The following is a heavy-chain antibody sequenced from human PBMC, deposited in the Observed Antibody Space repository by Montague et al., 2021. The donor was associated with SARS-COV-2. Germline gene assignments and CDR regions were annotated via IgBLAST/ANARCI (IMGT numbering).Heavy chain of an antibody. CDR3: ARGNRIAVAGTDFDY. CDR1: GGSISTSPYF. Sequence: SETLSLTCTVSGGSISTSPYFWGWIRQPPGKGLEWIGSTYYSGSTYYNPSLKSRVVISIDTSENQFSLKLSSVTAADTAVYYCARGNRIAVAGTDFDYWGQGTLVTVSS. CDR2: TYYSGST. V-gene: IGHV4-39*07. D-gene: IGHD6-19*01. J-gene: IGHJ4*02.